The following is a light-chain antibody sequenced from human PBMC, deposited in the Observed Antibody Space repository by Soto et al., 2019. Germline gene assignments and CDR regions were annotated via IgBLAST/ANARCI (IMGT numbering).Light chain of an antibody. CDR2: DVS. CDR1: SSDVGGYNY. Sequence: QSVLTQPRSVSGSPGQSVTISCTGTSSDVGGYNYVSWYQQHPGKAPKLMIYDVSKRPSGVPDRFSGSKSGNTASLTISGLQAEDEAVYYCYSYAGSYTWVFGGGTQRTVL. V-gene: IGLV2-11*01. CDR3: YSYAGSYTWV. J-gene: IGLJ3*02.